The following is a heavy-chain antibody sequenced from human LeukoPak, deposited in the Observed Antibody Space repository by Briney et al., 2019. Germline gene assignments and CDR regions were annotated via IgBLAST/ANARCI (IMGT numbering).Heavy chain of an antibody. J-gene: IGHJ4*02. V-gene: IGHV4-59*11. CDR2: LYYSGNT. CDR1: GGSISNHF. Sequence: SGTLSPTCTVSGGSISNHFWTWIRQPPGKGLEWIGYLYYSGNTNYNPSLKSRVTISVDTSKTQFSLKLSSVTAADTALYYCATGRGWLPDYWGQGTLVTVSS. D-gene: IGHD5-12*01. CDR3: ATGRGWLPDY.